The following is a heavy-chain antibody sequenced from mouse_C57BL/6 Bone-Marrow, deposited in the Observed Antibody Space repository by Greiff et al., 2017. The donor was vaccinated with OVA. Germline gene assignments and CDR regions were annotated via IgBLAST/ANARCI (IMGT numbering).Heavy chain of an antibody. CDR1: GYTFTSYG. Sequence: QVQLKESGAELARPGASVKLSCKASGYTFTSYGISWVKQRTEQGLEWIGEIYPRSGNTYYNEKFKGKATLTADKSSSTAYMELRSLTSEDSAVYFCARSGVVYDGDYGAYWGQGTLVTVSA. V-gene: IGHV1-81*01. CDR3: ARSGVVYDGDYGAY. CDR2: IYPRSGNT. D-gene: IGHD2-3*01. J-gene: IGHJ3*01.